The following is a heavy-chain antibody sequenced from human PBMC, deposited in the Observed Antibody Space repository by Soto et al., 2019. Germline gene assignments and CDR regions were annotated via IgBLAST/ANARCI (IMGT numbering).Heavy chain of an antibody. CDR1: GGSISSGDYY. V-gene: IGHV4-30-4*01. CDR3: ARLPQPTEDKGFDP. J-gene: IGHJ5*02. Sequence: SETLSLTCTVSGGSISSGDYYWSWIRQPPGKGLEWIGYIYYSGSTYYNPSLKSRVTISVDTSKNQFSLKLSSVTAADTAVYYCARLPQPTEDKGFDPWGQGTLGTVSS. CDR2: IYYSGST.